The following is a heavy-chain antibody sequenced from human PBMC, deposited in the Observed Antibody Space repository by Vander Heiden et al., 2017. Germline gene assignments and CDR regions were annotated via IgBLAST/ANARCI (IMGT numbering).Heavy chain of an antibody. CDR2: INTNTGNP. CDR1: GYTFTSYA. D-gene: IGHD3-3*01. CDR3: ARDRHYYDFWSGYYNAVGWFDP. J-gene: IGHJ5*02. V-gene: IGHV7-4-1*02. Sequence: QVQLVQSGPELKKPGASVKVSCKASGYTFTSYAMNWVRQAPGQGLEWMGWINTNTGNPTYAQGFTGRFVFSLDTSVSTAYLQISSLKAEDTAVYYCARDRHYYDFWSGYYNAVGWFDPWGQGTLVTVSS.